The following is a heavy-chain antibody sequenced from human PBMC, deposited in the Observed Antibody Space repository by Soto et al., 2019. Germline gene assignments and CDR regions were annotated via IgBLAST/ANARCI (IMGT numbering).Heavy chain of an antibody. CDR2: IYHSGST. J-gene: IGHJ4*02. D-gene: IGHD3-22*01. Sequence: LRRTLSLTCAVSGGSISSSNWWSWVRQPPGKGLEWIGEIYHSGSTNYNPSLKSRVTISVDKSKNQFSLKLSSVTAADTAVYYCARGEGIYDSSGYYPGYIDYSGQATLVTVSS. CDR3: ARGEGIYDSSGYYPGYIDY. V-gene: IGHV4-4*02. CDR1: GGSISSSNW.